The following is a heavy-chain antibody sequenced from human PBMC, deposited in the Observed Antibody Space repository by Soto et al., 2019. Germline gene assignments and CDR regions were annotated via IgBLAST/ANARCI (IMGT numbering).Heavy chain of an antibody. Sequence: QVQLVESGGGVVQPGRSLTLSCAASGFTFSSDAMHWVRQAPGKGLEWVAIISYDGSNKYNANSVKDRFTTSRDNSKSTLYLQMNSLRPEDTAIYYCARGGYCISCRCPPLHWGQGTLVTVSS. CDR3: ARGGYCISCRCPPLH. V-gene: IGHV3-30-3*01. J-gene: IGHJ4*02. CDR2: ISYDGSNK. CDR1: GFTFSSDA. D-gene: IGHD2-2*01.